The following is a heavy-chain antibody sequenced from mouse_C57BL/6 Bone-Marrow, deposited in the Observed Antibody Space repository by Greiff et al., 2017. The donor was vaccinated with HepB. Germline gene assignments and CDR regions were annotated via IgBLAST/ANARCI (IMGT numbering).Heavy chain of an antibody. CDR2: ISYDGSN. CDR3: ARGDLIGSLFDY. J-gene: IGHJ2*01. Sequence: DVKLQESGPGLVKPSQSLSLTCSVTGYSITSGYYWNWIRQFPGNKLEWMGYISYDGSNNYNPSLKNRISITRDTSKNQFFLKLNSVTTEDTATYYCARGDLIGSLFDYWGQGTTLTVSS. CDR1: GYSITSGYY. V-gene: IGHV3-6*01. D-gene: IGHD2-13*01.